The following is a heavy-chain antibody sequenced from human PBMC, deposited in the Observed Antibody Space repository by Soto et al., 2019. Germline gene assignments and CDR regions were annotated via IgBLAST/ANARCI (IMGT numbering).Heavy chain of an antibody. Sequence: GGSLRLSCAASGFTFSSYAMSWVRQAPGKGLEWVSAISGSGGSTYYADSVKGRFTISRDNSKNTLYLQMNSLRAEDTAVYYCAKGSIAVAGRMNYFDYWGQGTLVTVSS. CDR1: GFTFSSYA. V-gene: IGHV3-23*01. J-gene: IGHJ4*02. CDR3: AKGSIAVAGRMNYFDY. CDR2: ISGSGGST. D-gene: IGHD6-19*01.